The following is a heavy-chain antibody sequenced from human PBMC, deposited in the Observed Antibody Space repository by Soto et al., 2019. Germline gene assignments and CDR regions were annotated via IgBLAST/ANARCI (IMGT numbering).Heavy chain of an antibody. Sequence: EVQLVESGGGLVQPGGSLRLSCAASGFTFSSYSMNWVRQAPGKGLEWVSYISSSSSTIYYADSVKGRFTISRDNAQNSLYLQMNSLRAEDTAVYFRARDYDIAAAGMDYYYYMDVWGKGTTVTVSS. D-gene: IGHD6-13*01. CDR2: ISSSSSTI. CDR1: GFTFSSYS. V-gene: IGHV3-48*01. CDR3: ARDYDIAAAGMDYYYYMDV. J-gene: IGHJ6*03.